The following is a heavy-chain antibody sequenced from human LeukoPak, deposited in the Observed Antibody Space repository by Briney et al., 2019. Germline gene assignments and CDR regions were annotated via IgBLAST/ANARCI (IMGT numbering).Heavy chain of an antibody. CDR2: ISSSGSTI. CDR3: ARDKVVGATFFDY. V-gene: IGHV3-48*03. CDR1: GFTFSSYE. J-gene: IGHJ4*02. D-gene: IGHD1-26*01. Sequence: GGSLRLSCAASGFTFSSYEMNWVRRAPGKGLEGVSYISSSGSTIYYADSVKGRFTISRDNAKNSLYLQMNSLRDEDTAVYYCARDKVVGATFFDYWGQGTLVTVSS.